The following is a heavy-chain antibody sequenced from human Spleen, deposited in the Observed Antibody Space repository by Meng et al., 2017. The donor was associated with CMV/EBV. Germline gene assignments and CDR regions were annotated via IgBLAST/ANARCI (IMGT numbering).Heavy chain of an antibody. CDR2: VYYNGRT. Sequence: SETLSLTCTVSTGYIKSFYWSWIRQSPGKGLEWIGSVYYNGRTDYNPSLRSRVAISIDTSKDQFSLMLRSVTAADPAVYYCARDRRDIVATITKGNWFDPWGQGTLVTVSS. CDR3: ARDRRDIVATITKGNWFDP. J-gene: IGHJ5*02. D-gene: IGHD5-12*01. CDR1: TGYIKSFY. V-gene: IGHV4-59*01.